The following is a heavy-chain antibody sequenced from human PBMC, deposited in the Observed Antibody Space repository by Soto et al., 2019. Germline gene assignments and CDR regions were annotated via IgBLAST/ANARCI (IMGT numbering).Heavy chain of an antibody. CDR1: GGSFSGYY. V-gene: IGHV4-34*01. D-gene: IGHD2-15*01. Sequence: SETLSLTCAVYGGSFSGYYWSWIRQPPGKGLEWIGEINHSGSTNYNPSLKSRVTISVDTSKNQFSLKLSSVTAADTAVYYCASPYCSGGSCYSYRAFDIWGQGTMVTVSS. CDR3: ASPYCSGGSCYSYRAFDI. J-gene: IGHJ3*02. CDR2: INHSGST.